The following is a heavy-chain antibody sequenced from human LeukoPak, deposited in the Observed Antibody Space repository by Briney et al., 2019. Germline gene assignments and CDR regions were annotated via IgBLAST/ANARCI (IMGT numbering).Heavy chain of an antibody. D-gene: IGHD6-13*01. CDR1: GGSISSYY. V-gene: IGHV4-59*01. CDR3: ARGVYIAAAQYGY. J-gene: IGHJ4*02. Sequence: SETLSLTCTVSGGSISSYYWSWIRQPPGKGLEWIGYIYYSGTTNYNPSLKSRVTISVDTSKNQFSLRLSSVTAADTAVYYCARGVYIAAAQYGYWGQGTPVTVSS. CDR2: IYYSGTT.